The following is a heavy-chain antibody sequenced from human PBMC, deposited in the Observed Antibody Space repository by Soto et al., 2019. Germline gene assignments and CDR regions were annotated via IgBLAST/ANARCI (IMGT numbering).Heavy chain of an antibody. CDR2: INHSGST. J-gene: IGHJ6*03. CDR3: ARGRYCSGGSCYARAAPNYYYMDV. Sequence: PSETLSLTCAVYGGSFSGYYWSWIRQPPGKGLEWIGEINHSGSTNYNPSLKSRVAISVDTSKNQFSLKLSSVTAADTAVYYCARGRYCSGGSCYARAAPNYYYMDVWGKGTTVTVS. D-gene: IGHD2-15*01. V-gene: IGHV4-34*01. CDR1: GGSFSGYY.